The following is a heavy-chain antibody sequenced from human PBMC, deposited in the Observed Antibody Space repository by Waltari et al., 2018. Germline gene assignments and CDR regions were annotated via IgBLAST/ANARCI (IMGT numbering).Heavy chain of an antibody. CDR2: ISSSSSYI. CDR3: ARDSWSIFGVEEKYYFDY. Sequence: EVQLVESGGGLVKPGGSLRLSCAASGFTFSSYSMNWVRQAPGKGLEWVSSISSSSSYIYSADSVKGRFTISRDNAKNSLYLQMNSLRAEDTAVYYCARDSWSIFGVEEKYYFDYWGQGTLVTVSS. CDR1: GFTFSSYS. D-gene: IGHD3-3*01. V-gene: IGHV3-21*01. J-gene: IGHJ4*02.